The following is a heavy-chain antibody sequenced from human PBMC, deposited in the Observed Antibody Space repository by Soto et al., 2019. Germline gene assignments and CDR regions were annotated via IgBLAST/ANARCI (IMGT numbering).Heavy chain of an antibody. V-gene: IGHV3-53*01. D-gene: IGHD1-1*01. CDR3: ATWNEREHAYVV. CDR2: LYDVDGS. CDR1: GLTISGKKY. Sequence: DVQLVESGGGLIQPGESLRLSCAAFGLTISGKKYVAWVRHAPGKGLEWVSALYDVDGSFYADSVKGRFTTSSDSSKTTVYLQMNVLRPDDTAVYYCATWNEREHAYVVWGPVTTVPVSS. J-gene: IGHJ3*01.